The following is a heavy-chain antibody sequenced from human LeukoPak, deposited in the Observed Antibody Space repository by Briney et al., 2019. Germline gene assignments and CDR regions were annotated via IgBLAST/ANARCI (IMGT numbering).Heavy chain of an antibody. D-gene: IGHD3-22*01. J-gene: IGHJ4*02. CDR2: ISYDGTYK. Sequence: GGSLRLSCTASGFTFSSYAIHWVRQAPGKGLEWVAVISYDGTYKYYADSVKGRFTISRDNSKNTLYLEVNSLRPEDTAVYYCAKEQWDYCDRSGYALHYFDYWGQGTLVTVSS. V-gene: IGHV3-30-3*01. CDR3: AKEQWDYCDRSGYALHYFDY. CDR1: GFTFSSYA.